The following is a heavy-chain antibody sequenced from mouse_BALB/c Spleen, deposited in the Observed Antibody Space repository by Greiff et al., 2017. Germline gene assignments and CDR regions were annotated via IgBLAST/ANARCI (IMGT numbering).Heavy chain of an antibody. CDR1: GFTFSSYA. Sequence: EVKLMESGGGLVKPGGSLKLSCAASGFTFSSYAMSWVRQTPEKRLEWVATISSGGSYTYYPDSVKGRFTISRDNAKNTLYLQMSSLRSEDTAMYYCARQDWDRAWFAYWGQGTLVTVSA. D-gene: IGHD4-1*01. CDR2: ISSGGSYT. V-gene: IGHV5-9-3*01. CDR3: ARQDWDRAWFAY. J-gene: IGHJ3*01.